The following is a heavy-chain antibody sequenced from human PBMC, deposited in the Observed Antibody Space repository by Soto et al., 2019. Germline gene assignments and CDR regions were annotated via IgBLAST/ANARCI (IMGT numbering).Heavy chain of an antibody. D-gene: IGHD3-22*01. J-gene: IGHJ4*02. Sequence: QVQLVQSGAEVKKPGASVKVSCKASGYTFTSYGISWVRQAPGQGLEWMGWISAYNGNTNYAQKLQGRVTMTTDTSTSTAYMELRCLRSDDTAVYYCARVDYDSSGYSLRGYFDYWGQGTLVTVSS. CDR1: GYTFTSYG. V-gene: IGHV1-18*01. CDR2: ISAYNGNT. CDR3: ARVDYDSSGYSLRGYFDY.